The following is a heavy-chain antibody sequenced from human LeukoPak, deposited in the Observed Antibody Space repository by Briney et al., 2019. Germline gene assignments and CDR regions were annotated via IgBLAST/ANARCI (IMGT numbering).Heavy chain of an antibody. D-gene: IGHD3-10*02. CDR3: AELGITMIGGV. CDR2: ISGSGSTI. Sequence: GGSLRLSCAASGFTFSNYEMNWVRQAPGKGLEWVSYISGSGSTIYYADSVKGRFTISRDNAKKSVYLQMNSLRAEDTAVYYCAELGITMIGGVWGKGATVTISS. J-gene: IGHJ6*04. V-gene: IGHV3-48*03. CDR1: GFTFSNYE.